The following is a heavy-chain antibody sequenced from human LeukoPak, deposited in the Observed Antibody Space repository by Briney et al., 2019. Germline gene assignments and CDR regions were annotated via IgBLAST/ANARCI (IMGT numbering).Heavy chain of an antibody. CDR2: IRYDGSNK. Sequence: GGSLRLSCAASGSTFSSYGMHWVRQAPGKGLEWVAFIRYDGSNKYYADSVKGRFTISRDNSKNTLYLQMNSLRAEDTAVYYCAKDPSIVEPTPSGRGGQGTLVTVSS. CDR1: GSTFSSYG. V-gene: IGHV3-30*02. D-gene: IGHD1-26*01. CDR3: AKDPSIVEPTPSGR. J-gene: IGHJ4*02.